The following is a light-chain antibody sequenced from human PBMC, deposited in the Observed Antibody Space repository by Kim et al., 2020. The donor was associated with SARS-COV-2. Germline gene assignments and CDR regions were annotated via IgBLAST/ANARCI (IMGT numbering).Light chain of an antibody. Sequence: ELTQPPSASGTPGQRVTISCSGSSSNIGSNYVYWYQQLPGTAPKLLIYRNNQRPSGVPDRFSGSKSGTSASLAISGLRSEDEADYYCAAWDDSLSVFYGFGTGTKVTVL. CDR2: RNN. J-gene: IGLJ1*01. V-gene: IGLV1-47*01. CDR1: SSNIGSNY. CDR3: AAWDDSLSVFYG.